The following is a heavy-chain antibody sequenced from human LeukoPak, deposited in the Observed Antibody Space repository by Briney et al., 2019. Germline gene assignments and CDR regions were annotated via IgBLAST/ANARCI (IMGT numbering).Heavy chain of an antibody. D-gene: IGHD6-6*01. CDR3: ARDLAGLPPGGY. V-gene: IGHV4-34*01. J-gene: IGHJ4*02. CDR1: GGSFSGYY. CDR2: INHSGST. Sequence: SETLSLTCAVYGGSFSGYYWSWIRQPPGKGLEWIGEINHSGSTNYNPSLKSRVTISRDTSKNQFSLKLTSVTAADTAMYYCARDLAGLPPGGYWGQGTLVTVSS.